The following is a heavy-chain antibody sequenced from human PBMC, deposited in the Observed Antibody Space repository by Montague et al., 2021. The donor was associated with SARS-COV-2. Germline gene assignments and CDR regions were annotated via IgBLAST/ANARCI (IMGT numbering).Heavy chain of an antibody. D-gene: IGHD2-15*01. CDR1: GGSISSYY. CDR2: IYYSGST. Sequence: SETLSLTCTVPGGSISSYYWSWIRQPPGKGLEWIGYIYYSGSTDYNPSLKSRVTISVDTSKNQFSLKLNSVTAADTAVYYCARRALVFGSGGSCYSGFDYWGQGTLVTVSS. CDR3: ARRALVFGSGGSCYSGFDY. V-gene: IGHV4-59*08. J-gene: IGHJ4*02.